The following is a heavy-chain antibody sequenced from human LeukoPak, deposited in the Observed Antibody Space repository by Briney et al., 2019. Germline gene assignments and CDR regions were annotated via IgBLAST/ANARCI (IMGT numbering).Heavy chain of an antibody. CDR2: IYYSGST. D-gene: IGHD6-19*01. CDR3: ARDLRFRSSGWYEAYYYMDV. CDR1: GGSISSYY. V-gene: IGHV4-59*01. Sequence: SETLSLTCTVSGGSISSYYWSWIRQPPGKGLEWIGYIYYSGSTNYNPSLKSRVTISVDTSKNQFSLKLSSVTAADTAVYYCARDLRFRSSGWYEAYYYMDVWGKGTTVAVSS. J-gene: IGHJ6*03.